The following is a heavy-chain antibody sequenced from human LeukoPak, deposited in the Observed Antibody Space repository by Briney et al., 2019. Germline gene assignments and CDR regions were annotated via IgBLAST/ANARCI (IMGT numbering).Heavy chain of an antibody. J-gene: IGHJ4*02. D-gene: IGHD3-10*01. CDR1: GGSISSGGYY. CDR3: ARRSDYSGSGSYYYFDY. Sequence: SQTLSLTCTVSGGSISSGGYYWSWIRQHPGKGLGWIGYIYYSGSTYYNPSLKSRVTISVDTSKSQFSLKLTSVSAADTAVYYCARRSDYSGSGSYYYFDYWGQGILVTVSS. CDR2: IYYSGST. V-gene: IGHV4-31*03.